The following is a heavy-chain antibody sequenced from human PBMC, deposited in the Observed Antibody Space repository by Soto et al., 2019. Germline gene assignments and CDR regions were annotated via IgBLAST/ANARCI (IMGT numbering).Heavy chain of an antibody. CDR2: IYYSGST. D-gene: IGHD4-17*01. CDR3: AREIIRARETTP. J-gene: IGHJ5*02. Sequence: ASETLSLTCTVSGGSVSSGSYYWSWIRQPPGKGLEWIGYIYYSGSTNYNPSLKSRVTIPVDTSKNQFSLKLSSVTAADTAVYYCAREIIRARETTPWGQGTLVTVSS. CDR1: GGSVSSGSYY. V-gene: IGHV4-61*01.